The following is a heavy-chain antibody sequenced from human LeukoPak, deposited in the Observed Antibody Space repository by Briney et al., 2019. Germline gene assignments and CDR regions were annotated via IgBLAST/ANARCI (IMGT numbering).Heavy chain of an antibody. D-gene: IGHD2-15*01. Sequence: SETLSLTCAFSVGFFRGDYWSWMRQPAGRGLEGMGYMYVYNRESTNYNPSLKSRNTLSIDTSRNHFSLKLNSVTAANTDVYYCARLVANHLNCCSYAMDFWGQGTTVIVSS. CDR2: MYVYNREST. CDR1: VGFFRGDY. J-gene: IGHJ6*02. CDR3: ARLVANHLNCCSYAMDF. V-gene: IGHV4-59*08.